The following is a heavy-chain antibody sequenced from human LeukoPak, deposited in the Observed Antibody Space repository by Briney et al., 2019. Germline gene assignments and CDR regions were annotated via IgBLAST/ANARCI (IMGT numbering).Heavy chain of an antibody. V-gene: IGHV1-2*02. CDR2: INPNSGGT. Sequence: ASVKVSCKTSGYTFTGYYMHWVRQAPGQGLEWMGWINPNSGGTNYAQKFQGRVTMTRDTSTSTVYMELTSLRSEDTAVYYCARADPIAVVEAVHFDYWGQGTLVTVSS. D-gene: IGHD2-21*01. J-gene: IGHJ4*02. CDR1: GYTFTGYY. CDR3: ARADPIAVVEAVHFDY.